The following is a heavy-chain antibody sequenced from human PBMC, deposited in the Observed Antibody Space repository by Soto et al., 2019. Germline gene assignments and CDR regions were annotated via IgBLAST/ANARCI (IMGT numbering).Heavy chain of an antibody. CDR2: IYPGDSDT. Sequence: GESLKISCQGSGYSFASYWIGWVRQMPGKDLEWMGIIYPGDSDTRYSPSFQGQVTISADKSLSTAYLQWTSLKASDTALYYCARTRSFTLGFYYDGMVVWGQGTTVTVSS. D-gene: IGHD6-6*01. CDR1: GYSFASYW. CDR3: ARTRSFTLGFYYDGMVV. V-gene: IGHV5-51*01. J-gene: IGHJ6*02.